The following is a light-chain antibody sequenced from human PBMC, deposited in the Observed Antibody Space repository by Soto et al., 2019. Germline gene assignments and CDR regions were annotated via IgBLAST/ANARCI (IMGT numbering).Light chain of an antibody. Sequence: DLQMTQSPSTRSAPVRDRVPIPCRASQSISSWLAWYQQKPGQAPKLLMYDVSRLESGVPSRFTGSGSGTNFNFTISSLQPEDIATYYCQQYDSDPPTFGEGTRLEIK. V-gene: IGKV1-5*01. CDR2: DVS. J-gene: IGKJ5*01. CDR1: QSISSW. CDR3: QQYDSDPPT.